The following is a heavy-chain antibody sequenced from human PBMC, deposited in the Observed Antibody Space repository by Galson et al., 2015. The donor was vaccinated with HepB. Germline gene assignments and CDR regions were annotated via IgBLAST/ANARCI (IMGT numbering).Heavy chain of an antibody. CDR2: LYSGGST. V-gene: IGHV3-66*01. J-gene: IGHJ4*02. Sequence: SLRLSCAASGFTVSSNDMNWVRQAPGKGLEWVSFLYSGGSTYYADSVKGRFTISRDNSKNTLYLQMNSLRVEDTAVYYCANDYWGQGTLVTVSS. CDR3: ANDY. CDR1: GFTVSSND.